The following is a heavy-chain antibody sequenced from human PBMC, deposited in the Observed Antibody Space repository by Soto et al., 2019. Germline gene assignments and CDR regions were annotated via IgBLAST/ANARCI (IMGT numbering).Heavy chain of an antibody. CDR2: TYYSGST. CDR1: GGYISSSSYN. J-gene: IGHJ6*02. CDR3: ARLFHYYGSGSYYSDYYYGMDV. V-gene: IGHV4-39*01. D-gene: IGHD3-10*01. Sequence: SETLSLTCTVSGGYISSSSYNWACIRQPPGKGLEWIGSTYYSGSTYYNPSLKSRVTISVDSSKNQFSLKLSSVTAADTAVYYCARLFHYYGSGSYYSDYYYGMDVGGQGTTVS.